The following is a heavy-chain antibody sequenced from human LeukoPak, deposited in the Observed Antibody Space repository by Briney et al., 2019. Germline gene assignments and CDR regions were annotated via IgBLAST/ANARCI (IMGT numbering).Heavy chain of an antibody. V-gene: IGHV3-74*01. CDR2: INSDGRST. CDR1: GFTFSSYW. D-gene: IGHD3-9*01. CDR3: ARPRNDILSGFHYYYGLDV. Sequence: SGGSLTLSCAASGFTFSSYWMHWLRQAPGQGLVWFSRINSDGRSTSYADCVEGRFTISRDNAKNTLYLQMNSLRAEDTAVYYRARPRNDILSGFHYYYGLDVWGQGTTVTVSS. J-gene: IGHJ6*02.